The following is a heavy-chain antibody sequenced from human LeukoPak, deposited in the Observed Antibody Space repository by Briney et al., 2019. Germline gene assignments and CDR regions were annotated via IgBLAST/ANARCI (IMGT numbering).Heavy chain of an antibody. Sequence: PGGSLRLSCAASGFTFSSYEMNWVRQAPGKGLEGGSYISSSGSTIYYADSVKGRFTISRDNAKNSLHLQMNSLRAEDTAVYYCAELGITMIGGVWGKGTTVTISS. CDR2: ISSSGSTI. CDR3: AELGITMIGGV. D-gene: IGHD3-10*02. J-gene: IGHJ6*04. V-gene: IGHV3-48*03. CDR1: GFTFSSYE.